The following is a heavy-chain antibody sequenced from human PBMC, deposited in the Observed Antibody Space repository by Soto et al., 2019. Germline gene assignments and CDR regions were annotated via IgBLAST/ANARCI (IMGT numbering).Heavy chain of an antibody. D-gene: IGHD3-10*01. CDR1: GFTFSSYG. Sequence: GGSLRLSCAASGFTFSSYGMHWVRQAPGKGLEWVAVISYDGSNKYYADSVKGRFTISRDNSKNTLYLQMNSLRAEDTAVYYCANCPKTLLWFGELPHYWGQGTLVTVSS. J-gene: IGHJ4*02. CDR2: ISYDGSNK. V-gene: IGHV3-30*18. CDR3: ANCPKTLLWFGELPHY.